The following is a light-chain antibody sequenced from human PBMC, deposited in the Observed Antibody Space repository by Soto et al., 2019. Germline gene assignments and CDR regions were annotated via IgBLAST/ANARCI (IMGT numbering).Light chain of an antibody. Sequence: NFMLAQPHSVSESPGKTVTISCTRSSGGITSGYVQWYQQRPGSSPTTVIYENNQRPSGVPDRFSGSIDSSSNSASLTISGLKTEDEADYYCQSYDSSNLWVFGGGTKLTVL. CDR2: ENN. J-gene: IGLJ3*02. CDR1: SGGITSGY. CDR3: QSYDSSNLWV. V-gene: IGLV6-57*01.